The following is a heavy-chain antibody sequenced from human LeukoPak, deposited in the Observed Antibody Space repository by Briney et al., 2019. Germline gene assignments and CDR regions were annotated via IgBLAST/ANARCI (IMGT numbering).Heavy chain of an antibody. V-gene: IGHV1-2*02. J-gene: IGHJ4*02. D-gene: IGHD2-21*02. Sequence: ASVKVSFKASGYTFTGNYLHWVRQAPGQGLECMGWINPNSGGTNYAQKFQGRVAMTRDTSINTAYMELSSLRSDDTAVYFCARASSCGADCYYYFDYWGQGTLVAVSS. CDR3: ARASSCGADCYYYFDY. CDR2: INPNSGGT. CDR1: GYTFTGNY.